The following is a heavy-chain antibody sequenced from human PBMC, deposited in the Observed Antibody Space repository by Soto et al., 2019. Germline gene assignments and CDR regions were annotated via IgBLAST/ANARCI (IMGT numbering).Heavy chain of an antibody. V-gene: IGHV4-4*02. CDR2: IYHSGST. CDR1: GGSISSSNW. D-gene: IGHD5-12*01. CDR3: ARDCGYGVYYYYGMDV. Sequence: PSETLSLTCAVSGGSISSSNWWSWVRQPPGKGLEWIGEIYHSGSTNYNPSLKSRVTISVDKSKNQFSLKLSSVTAADKAVYYCARDCGYGVYYYYGMDVWGQGTTVTVSS. J-gene: IGHJ6*02.